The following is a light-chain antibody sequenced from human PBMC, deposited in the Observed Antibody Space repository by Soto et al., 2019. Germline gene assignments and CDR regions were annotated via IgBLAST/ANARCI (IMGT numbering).Light chain of an antibody. CDR2: GAS. Sequence: DIQMTQSPSSLSASVGDRVTITCRASQSISPYLSWYQQNPGKAPKLLITGASTLQGGVPSRFSGSGSGTDFALTVSSLQPEDFATYFCQQSFRTPYTFGQGTKLEIK. CDR1: QSISPY. CDR3: QQSFRTPYT. V-gene: IGKV1-39*01. J-gene: IGKJ2*01.